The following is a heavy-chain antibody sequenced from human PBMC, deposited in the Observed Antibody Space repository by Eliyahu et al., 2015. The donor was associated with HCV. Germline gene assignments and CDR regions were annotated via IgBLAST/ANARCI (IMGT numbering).Heavy chain of an antibody. CDR1: ELTLIDAW. Sequence: EVQLVESGGGLVKPGGSLRLSCAASELTLIDAWMSWVRQVPGKGLEYVGRIKSKNDGGATDYAAPVEGRFTISRHDSNNTMYLQMDSLKTEDTAVYYCTTCVRYFDWLSPYDAFDIWGQGTMVTVSS. D-gene: IGHD3-9*01. J-gene: IGHJ3*02. CDR2: IKSKNDGGAT. V-gene: IGHV3-15*01. CDR3: TTCVRYFDWLSPYDAFDI.